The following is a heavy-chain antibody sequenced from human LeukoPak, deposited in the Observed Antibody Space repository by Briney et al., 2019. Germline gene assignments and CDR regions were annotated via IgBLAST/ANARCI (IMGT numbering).Heavy chain of an antibody. CDR2: ISSSSSYI. D-gene: IGHD3-22*01. CDR3: ARDYDSSGYFNY. J-gene: IGHJ4*02. Sequence: GGSLRLSCAASGFTFSSYSMNWVRQAPGKGLEWVSSISSSSSYIYYADSVKGRFTISRDNAKNSLYLQMNSLRAEDTAVYYCARDYDSSGYFNYWGQGTLVTVSS. V-gene: IGHV3-21*01. CDR1: GFTFSSYS.